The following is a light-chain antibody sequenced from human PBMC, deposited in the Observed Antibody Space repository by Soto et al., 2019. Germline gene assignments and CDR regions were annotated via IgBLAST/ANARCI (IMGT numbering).Light chain of an antibody. CDR3: SSYTSTRTHV. CDR1: SSDIGSYDF. J-gene: IGLJ1*01. CDR2: EVS. V-gene: IGLV2-14*01. Sequence: QSALTQPASVSGSPGQSITISCTGTSSDIGSYDFVSWYQQHPGKAPKFMIYEVSNRPSGVSNRFSGSKSGNTASLTISGLQAEDEADYYCSSYTSTRTHVFGTGTKLTVL.